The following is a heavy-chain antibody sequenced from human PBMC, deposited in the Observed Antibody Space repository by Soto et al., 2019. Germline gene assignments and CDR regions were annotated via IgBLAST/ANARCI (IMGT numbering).Heavy chain of an antibody. CDR2: SYWNDDK. J-gene: IGHJ6*02. CDR3: THRLISHATQGVAGNYYYGMDV. V-gene: IGHV2-5*01. CDR1: GFSLSTSGVG. Sequence: SGPTLVNPTQTLTLPCTFSGFSLSTSGVGVGWIRQPPGKALEWLALSYWNDDKRYSPSLKSRLTITKETSKNQVVLTMTNMDPVDTATYYCTHRLISHATQGVAGNYYYGMDVWGQGPTVTVS. D-gene: IGHD3-10*01.